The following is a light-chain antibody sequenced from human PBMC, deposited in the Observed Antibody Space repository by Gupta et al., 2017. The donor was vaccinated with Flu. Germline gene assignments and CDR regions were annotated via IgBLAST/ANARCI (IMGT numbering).Light chain of an antibody. J-gene: IGLJ2*01. CDR1: SSNGGSNS. Sequence: SSSNGGSNSVYWYQQLPRTAPQLLIDTNNHRPSRVPGCSSASKSGTSASLTSSVLRSEDEADYYCALCDGRRSGLVFGGGTKLTVL. V-gene: IGLV1-47*01. CDR2: TNN. CDR3: ALCDGRRSGLV.